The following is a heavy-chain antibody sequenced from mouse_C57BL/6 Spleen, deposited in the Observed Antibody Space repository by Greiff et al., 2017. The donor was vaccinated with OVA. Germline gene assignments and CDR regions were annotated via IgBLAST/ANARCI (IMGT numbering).Heavy chain of an antibody. CDR3: ARGDSSGGDY. CDR2: IYPGDGDT. J-gene: IGHJ2*01. V-gene: IGHV1-82*01. Sequence: QVQLKQSGPELVKPGASVKISCKASGYAFSSSWMNWVKQRPGKGLEWIGRIYPGDGDTNYNGKFKGKATLTADKSSSTAYMQLSSLTSEDSAVYFCARGDSSGGDYWGQGTTLTVSS. CDR1: GYAFSSSW. D-gene: IGHD3-2*02.